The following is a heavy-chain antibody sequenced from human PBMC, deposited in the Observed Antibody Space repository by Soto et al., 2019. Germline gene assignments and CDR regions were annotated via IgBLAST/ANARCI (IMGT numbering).Heavy chain of an antibody. J-gene: IGHJ3*02. CDR3: TSPLLYGSGSYYNDAFDI. V-gene: IGHV3-73*01. Sequence: PGGSLRLSCAASGFTFSGSAMHWVRQASGKGLEWVGRIRIKANSYATAYAASVKGRFTISRDDSKNTAYLQMNSLKTEDTAVYYCTSPLLYGSGSYYNDAFDIWGQGTMVTVSS. D-gene: IGHD3-10*01. CDR2: IRIKANSYAT. CDR1: GFTFSGSA.